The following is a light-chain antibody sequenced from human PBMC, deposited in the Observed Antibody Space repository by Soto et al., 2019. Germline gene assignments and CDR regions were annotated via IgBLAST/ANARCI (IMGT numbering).Light chain of an antibody. CDR3: QHYRRHSDLT. CDR2: DAS. Sequence: DIQMTQSPSTLSASVGDTVTITCRASQNINTWLAWYQQKPGKAPKFLIYDASSLDRGVPPRFSGDGSGTEFTLTISSLQPDDVGIYYCQHYRRHSDLTFGGGTRIEIK. CDR1: QNINTW. V-gene: IGKV1-5*01. J-gene: IGKJ4*01.